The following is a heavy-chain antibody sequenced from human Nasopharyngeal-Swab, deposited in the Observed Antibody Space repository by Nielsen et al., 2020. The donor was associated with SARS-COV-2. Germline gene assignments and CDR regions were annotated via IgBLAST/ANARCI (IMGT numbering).Heavy chain of an antibody. J-gene: IGHJ6*02. CDR3: ARDGAFSSYYGPPFYYYYGMDV. Sequence: GESLKISCAASGFTFSSYWKSWVRQAPGKGLEWVANIKQDGSEKYYVDSVKGRFTISRDNAKNSLYLQMNSLRAEDTAVYYCARDGAFSSYYGPPFYYYYGMDVWGQGTTVTVSS. CDR1: GFTFSSYW. V-gene: IGHV3-7*01. CDR2: IKQDGSEK. D-gene: IGHD4-17*01.